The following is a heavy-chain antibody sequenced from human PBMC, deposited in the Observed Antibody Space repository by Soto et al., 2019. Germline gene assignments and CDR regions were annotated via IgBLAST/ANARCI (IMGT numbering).Heavy chain of an antibody. Sequence: SETLSLTCSVSTGSMRTYYWTWIWQSPGKGLEWIGQISHTGRTKYNPSLESRVTISVDTSRKQFSLKLTSVTAADTALYYCARDDTTGLFDFWGRGTLVTVSS. D-gene: IGHD4-17*01. J-gene: IGHJ4*02. CDR1: TGSMRTYY. CDR2: ISHTGRT. V-gene: IGHV4-59*01. CDR3: ARDDTTGLFDF.